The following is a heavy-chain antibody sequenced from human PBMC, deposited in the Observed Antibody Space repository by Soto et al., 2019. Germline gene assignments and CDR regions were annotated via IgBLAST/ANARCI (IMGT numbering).Heavy chain of an antibody. CDR3: AIAASSHTWGFGMDV. CDR1: GFTFSNYA. CDR2: ISYDGSNK. D-gene: IGHD6-6*01. Sequence: QVQLVESGGGVVQPGRSLRLSCAASGFTFSNYAMHWVRQAPGKGLEWVALISYDGSNKYYADSVKGRFTISRDNSKNTLYLQMNSLRAEDTAVYYCAIAASSHTWGFGMDVWGQGTTVTVSS. J-gene: IGHJ6*02. V-gene: IGHV3-30-3*01.